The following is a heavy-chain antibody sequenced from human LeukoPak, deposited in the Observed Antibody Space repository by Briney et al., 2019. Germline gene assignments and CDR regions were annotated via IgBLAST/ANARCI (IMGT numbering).Heavy chain of an antibody. D-gene: IGHD3-16*01. Sequence: SETLSLTCAVYGGSFSGYYWSWIRQPPGKGLEWIGEINHSGSTNYNPSLKSRVTISVDTSKNQFSLKLSSVTAADTAVYYCARGYVFDIWGQGTMVTVSS. CDR3: ARGYVFDI. J-gene: IGHJ3*02. CDR1: GGSFSGYY. V-gene: IGHV4-34*01. CDR2: INHSGST.